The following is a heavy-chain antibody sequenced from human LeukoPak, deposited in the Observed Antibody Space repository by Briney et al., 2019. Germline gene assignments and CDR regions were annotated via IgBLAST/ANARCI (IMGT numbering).Heavy chain of an antibody. CDR2: TNTDGSEE. J-gene: IGHJ3*02. CDR3: ARDSGSCRGCAFDI. V-gene: IGHV3-7*01. D-gene: IGHD1-26*01. Sequence: GGSLRLSCAASEFTFSNFWMSWVRQAPGKGLEWVANTNTDGSEEYYVDSVKGRVTISRDNAMNFLYLQLNSLRVDDTAVYYCARDSGSCRGCAFDIWGQGTVVTVSS. CDR1: EFTFSNFW.